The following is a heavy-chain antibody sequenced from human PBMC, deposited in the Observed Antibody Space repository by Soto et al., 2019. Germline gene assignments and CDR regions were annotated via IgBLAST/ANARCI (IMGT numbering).Heavy chain of an antibody. CDR2: MYFGGSF. CDR3: ARTSTSGTRFDY. D-gene: IGHD1-1*01. Sequence: SETLSLTCTVSGDSVSTGYWSWIRQPPGKGLEWIGFMYFGGSFNYNPSLASRVSMSVETSTNQFSLKVRSVTAADTAVYYCARTSTSGTRFDYWGQGSLVTVSS. V-gene: IGHV4-59*02. CDR1: GDSVSTGY. J-gene: IGHJ4*02.